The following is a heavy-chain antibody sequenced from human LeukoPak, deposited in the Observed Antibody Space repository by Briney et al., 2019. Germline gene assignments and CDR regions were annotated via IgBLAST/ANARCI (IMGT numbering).Heavy chain of an antibody. CDR3: ARDGDTYYYHSSGYYYEY. CDR2: IYHSGSA. Sequence: SETLSLTCAASGYSISSGYYWGWIRQPPGKGLEWIGSIYHSGSAYYNPSLKSRVTISVDTSKNQFSLKLSSVTAADTAVYYCARDGDTYYYHSSGYYYEYWGQGTLVTVSS. V-gene: IGHV4-38-2*02. CDR1: GYSISSGYY. J-gene: IGHJ4*02. D-gene: IGHD3-22*01.